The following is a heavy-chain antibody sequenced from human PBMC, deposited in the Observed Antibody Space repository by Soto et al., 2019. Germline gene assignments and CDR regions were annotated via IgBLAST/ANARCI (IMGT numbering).Heavy chain of an antibody. J-gene: IGHJ4*02. V-gene: IGHV4-4*02. D-gene: IGHD3-10*01. Sequence: SETLSLTCAVSGGSISSSNWWSWVRQPPGKGLEWIGEIYHSGSTNYNPSLKSRVTISVDKSKNQFSLTLSSVTAADTAVYYCAKVVFYGSGSYPYYFDYWGQGTLVTVSS. CDR2: IYHSGST. CDR1: GGSISSSNW. CDR3: AKVVFYGSGSYPYYFDY.